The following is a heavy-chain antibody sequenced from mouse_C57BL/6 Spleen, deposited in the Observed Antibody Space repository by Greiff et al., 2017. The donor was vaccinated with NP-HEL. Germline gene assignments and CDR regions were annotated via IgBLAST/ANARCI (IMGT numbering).Heavy chain of an antibody. Sequence: QVQLQQPGAELVKPGASVKLSCKASGYTFTSYWMQWVKQRPGQGLEWIGEIDPSDSYTNYNQKFKGKTTLTVDTSSSTAYMQLSSLTSEDSAVYYCARREVGYYAMDYWGQGTSVTVSS. V-gene: IGHV1-50*01. CDR2: IDPSDSYT. CDR1: GYTFTSYW. J-gene: IGHJ4*01. CDR3: ARREVGYYAMDY.